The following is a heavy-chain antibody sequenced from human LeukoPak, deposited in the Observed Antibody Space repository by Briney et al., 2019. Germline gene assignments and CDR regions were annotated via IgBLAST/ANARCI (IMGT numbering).Heavy chain of an antibody. J-gene: IGHJ3*01. CDR2: IYYSGNSGST. CDR3: ARDRNLVLPGAHLGWDAFDL. Sequence: PSQTLSLTCTVSGGSISSYYWSWIRQPPGMGLEWIGYIYYSGNSGSTSYNPSLKSRVSISVDTSKNQFSLRLTSATASDTAIYYCARDRNLVLPGAHLGWDAFDLWGPGTTVIVSS. CDR1: GGSISSYY. V-gene: IGHV4-59*12. D-gene: IGHD4/OR15-4a*01.